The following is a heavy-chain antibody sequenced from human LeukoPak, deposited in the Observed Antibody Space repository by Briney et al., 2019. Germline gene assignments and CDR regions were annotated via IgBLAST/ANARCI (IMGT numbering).Heavy chain of an antibody. Sequence: GASVKVSCKASGYTFTRYGISWVRQAPGQGLEWMGWISAYNGNTNYAQKLQGRVTMTTDTSTSTAYMELRSLRSDDTAAYYCAREEDYVWGTYRPPRAFDYWGQGTLVTVSS. CDR1: GYTFTRYG. J-gene: IGHJ4*02. D-gene: IGHD3-16*02. CDR2: ISAYNGNT. V-gene: IGHV1-18*01. CDR3: AREEDYVWGTYRPPRAFDY.